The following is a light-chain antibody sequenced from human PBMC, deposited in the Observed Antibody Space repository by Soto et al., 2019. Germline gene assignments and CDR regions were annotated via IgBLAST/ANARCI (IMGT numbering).Light chain of an antibody. V-gene: IGKV1-39*01. CDR3: QQSYSTPWT. J-gene: IGKJ1*01. Sequence: DIQMTQSPASLSTSVGDRVTSTCRASQSISSYLKWYQQKPGTAPKLLIYAASSLQSGVPSSFSGSGSRTDFPLTISSLQPEDFATYYCQQSYSTPWTFGQGTKVDIK. CDR2: AAS. CDR1: QSISSY.